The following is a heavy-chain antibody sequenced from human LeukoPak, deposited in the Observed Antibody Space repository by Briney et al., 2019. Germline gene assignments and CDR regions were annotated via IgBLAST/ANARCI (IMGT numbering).Heavy chain of an antibody. CDR3: ARDLWAGGTGPFDAFDI. J-gene: IGHJ3*02. D-gene: IGHD1-26*01. CDR1: GFTFSSYW. Sequence: PGGSLRLSSAASGFTFSSYWMHWVRQAPGKGLVWVSRINSDGSSTSYADSVKGRFTISRDNAKNTLYLQMNSLRAEDTAVYYCARDLWAGGTGPFDAFDIWGQGTMVTVSS. V-gene: IGHV3-74*01. CDR2: INSDGSST.